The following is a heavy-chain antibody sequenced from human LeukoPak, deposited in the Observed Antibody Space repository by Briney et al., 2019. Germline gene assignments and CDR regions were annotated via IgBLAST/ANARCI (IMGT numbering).Heavy chain of an antibody. CDR2: INSDGSST. V-gene: IGHV3-74*01. CDR3: ARAGIAGRPPDY. J-gene: IGHJ4*02. CDR1: GFTFSSYW. Sequence: GGSLTLSRAASGFTFSSYWMHWVRPVPGKELVGVSRINSDGSSTSYADSVKGRFTISRDNAKNTLYVQVNSLRVEDTAVYYCARAGIAGRPPDYWGQGTLVTVSS. D-gene: IGHD6-6*01.